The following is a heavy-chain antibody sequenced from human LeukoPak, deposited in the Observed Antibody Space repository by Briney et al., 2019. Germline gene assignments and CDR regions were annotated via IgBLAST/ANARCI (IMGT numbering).Heavy chain of an antibody. D-gene: IGHD6-13*01. CDR2: IVPILGTA. CDR3: ARDFGSSWYFFDY. J-gene: IGHJ4*02. Sequence: ASVKVSCKASGYTFTSYGISWVRQAPGQGLEWMGGIVPILGTAKYAQKFQGRVTITADESTSTAYMELSSLRSEDTAVYYCARDFGSSWYFFDYWGQGTLVTVSS. CDR1: GYTFTSYG. V-gene: IGHV1-69*13.